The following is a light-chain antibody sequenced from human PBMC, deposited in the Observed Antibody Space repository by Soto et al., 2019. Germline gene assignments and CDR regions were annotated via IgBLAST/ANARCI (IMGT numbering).Light chain of an antibody. CDR2: EVS. CDR1: TSDLGFYNF. V-gene: IGLV2-14*01. Sequence: QSVLTQPASVSGSPGQSITISCTGTTSDLGFYNFVSWYQQNPGKAPKLLIYEVSHRPSGVSSRFSGSKSGNTASLTISGLQAEDEADYYCSSYRSSSTPVVFGGGTKVTVL. CDR3: SSYRSSSTPVV. J-gene: IGLJ2*01.